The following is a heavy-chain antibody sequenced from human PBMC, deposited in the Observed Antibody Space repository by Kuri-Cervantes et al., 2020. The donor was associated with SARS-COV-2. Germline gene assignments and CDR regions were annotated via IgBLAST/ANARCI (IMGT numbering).Heavy chain of an antibody. V-gene: IGHV3-11*04. D-gene: IGHD2/OR15-2a*01. J-gene: IGHJ6*03. CDR1: GFTFSDYY. CDR2: ISSSGSTI. CDR3: ARRVTFYYYMDV. Sequence: GESLKISCAASGFTFSDYYMSWIRQAPGKGLEWVSYISSSGSTIYYADSVKGRFTISRDNAKNSLYLQMNSLRAEDTAVHYCARRVTFYYYMDVWGKGTTVTVSS.